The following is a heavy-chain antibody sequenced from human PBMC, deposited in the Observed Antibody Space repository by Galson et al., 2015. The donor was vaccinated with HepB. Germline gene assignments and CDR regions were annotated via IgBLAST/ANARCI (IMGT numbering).Heavy chain of an antibody. Sequence: PALVKPTQTLTLTCTFSGFSLSTSGVGVGWIRQPPGKALEWLALIYWDDDKRYSPSLKSRLTITKDTSKNQVVLTMTNMDPVDTATYYCAHSSDYYGSGSYYIWGMDVWGQGTTVTVSS. CDR3: AHSSDYYGSGSYYIWGMDV. D-gene: IGHD3-10*01. CDR2: IYWDDDK. J-gene: IGHJ6*02. V-gene: IGHV2-5*02. CDR1: GFSLSTSGVG.